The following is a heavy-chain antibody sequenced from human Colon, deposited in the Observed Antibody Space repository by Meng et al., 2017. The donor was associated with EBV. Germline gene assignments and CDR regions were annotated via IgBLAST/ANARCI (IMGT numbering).Heavy chain of an antibody. CDR2: ISGRST. CDR3: ARGLVFDSDFWSGYYLDY. J-gene: IGHJ4*02. Sequence: EVQLVEFEGSLVQPGDSLRLSCVASGFSFSIYTMPWVRQAPGKGLEWVSSISGRSTFHADSVRGRFTISRDNSKDTLYLQMNSLRAEDTAVYYCARGLVFDSDFWSGYYLDYWGQGTLVTVSS. V-gene: IGHV3-23*04. D-gene: IGHD3-3*01. CDR1: GFSFSIYT.